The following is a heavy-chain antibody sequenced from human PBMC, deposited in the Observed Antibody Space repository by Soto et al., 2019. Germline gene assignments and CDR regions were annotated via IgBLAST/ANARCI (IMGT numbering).Heavy chain of an antibody. D-gene: IGHD2-2*01. CDR1: GYSFTSYW. J-gene: IGHJ5*02. CDR2: IYPGDSDT. CDR3: ARTSKGYCSSARCYLDWFDP. Sequence: PGESLKISCKGSGYSFTSYWIGWVRQMPGKGLEWMGIIYPGDSDTRYRPLFQGQVTISADKSISTAYLQWSSLKASDTAMYYCARTSKGYCSSARCYLDWFDPWGQGTLVTVSS. V-gene: IGHV5-51*01.